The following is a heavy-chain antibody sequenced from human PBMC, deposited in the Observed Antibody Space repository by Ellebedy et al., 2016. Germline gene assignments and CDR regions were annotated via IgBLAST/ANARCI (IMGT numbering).Heavy chain of an antibody. Sequence: SVKVSCXASGGTFSSYAISWVRQAPGQGLEWMGGIIPIFGTANYAQKFQGRVTMTRNTSISTAYMELSSLRSEDTAVYYCASTLSGVGWGQGTLVTVSS. CDR3: ASTLSGVG. J-gene: IGHJ4*02. V-gene: IGHV1-69*05. CDR2: IIPIFGTA. CDR1: GGTFSSYA. D-gene: IGHD1-26*01.